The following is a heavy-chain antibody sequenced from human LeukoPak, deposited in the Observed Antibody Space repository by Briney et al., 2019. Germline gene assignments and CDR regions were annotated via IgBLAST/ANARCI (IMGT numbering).Heavy chain of an antibody. V-gene: IGHV1-46*01. CDR3: AREVPNSGGYNS. CDR2: INPSGGST. CDR1: GYAFTGYN. J-gene: IGHJ4*02. D-gene: IGHD1-26*01. Sequence: ASVKVSCKASGYAFTGYNMHWVRQAPGQGLEWMGIINPSGGSTTYAQKFQGRVTMTTDTSTSTVYMDLSSLRSEDTAVYYCAREVPNSGGYNSWGQGTLVTVSS.